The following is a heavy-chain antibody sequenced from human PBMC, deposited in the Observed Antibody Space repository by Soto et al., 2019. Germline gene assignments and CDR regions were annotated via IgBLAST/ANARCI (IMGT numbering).Heavy chain of an antibody. CDR3: AKDDRERWAFDI. D-gene: IGHD2-15*01. CDR1: GFTFSSYG. J-gene: IGHJ3*02. V-gene: IGHV3-30*18. Sequence: QVQLVESGGGVVQPGRSLRLSCAASGFTFSSYGMHWVRQAPGKGLEWVAVISYDGSNKYYADSVKGRFTISRDNSKNTLYLQMNSLRAEDTAVYYCAKDDRERWAFDIWGQGTMVTVSS. CDR2: ISYDGSNK.